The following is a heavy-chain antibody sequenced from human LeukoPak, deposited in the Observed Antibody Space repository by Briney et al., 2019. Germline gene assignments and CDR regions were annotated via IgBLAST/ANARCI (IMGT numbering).Heavy chain of an antibody. V-gene: IGHV3-43*02. Sequence: PGGSLRLSCAASGFTFEDYAMHWVRQGPGKGLEWVSLISGNGSKIYYADSVKGRFTISRDNSKNSLYLQMNSLRTEDTALYYCAKDLPQYYDFWSGYYGGFDYWGQGTLVTVSS. D-gene: IGHD3-3*01. CDR3: AKDLPQYYDFWSGYYGGFDY. CDR1: GFTFEDYA. CDR2: ISGNGSKI. J-gene: IGHJ4*02.